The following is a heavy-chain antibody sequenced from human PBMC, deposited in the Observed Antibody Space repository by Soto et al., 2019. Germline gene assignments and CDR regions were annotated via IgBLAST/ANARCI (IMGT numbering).Heavy chain of an antibody. Sequence: GGSLRLSCAASGFTFSSYWMHWVRQAPGKGLVWVSRINPGGSITAYADSVKGRFTISRDNAKDTLYLQMNSLRGDDTAVYYCARVPTGKYGVWNYWGQGTLVTVSS. CDR1: GFTFSSYW. V-gene: IGHV3-74*01. D-gene: IGHD2-8*01. CDR2: INPGGSIT. CDR3: ARVPTGKYGVWNY. J-gene: IGHJ4*02.